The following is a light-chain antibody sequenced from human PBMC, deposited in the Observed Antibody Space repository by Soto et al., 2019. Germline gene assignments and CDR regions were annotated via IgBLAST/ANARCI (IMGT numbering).Light chain of an antibody. CDR3: CSYAGNNIYV. V-gene: IGLV2-8*01. CDR1: SSDVGGYNF. CDR2: EVT. Sequence: QSVLTQPPSASGSPGQSVAISCTGTSSDVGGYNFVSWYQQHPGKAPKLMIYEVTKRPSGVPDRFSGSKSGNTASLTVSGLQAEDEADYYCCSYAGNNIYVFGTGTKLTVL. J-gene: IGLJ1*01.